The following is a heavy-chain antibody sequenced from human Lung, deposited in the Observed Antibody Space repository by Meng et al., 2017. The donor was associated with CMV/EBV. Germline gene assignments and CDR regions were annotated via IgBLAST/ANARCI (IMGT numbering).Heavy chain of an antibody. CDR2: ISGSGDSA. D-gene: IGHD1-1*01. Sequence: GESXKISCVVSGFTFSSFGMSWVRQAAGKGPEWVSSISGSGDSAHYADSVRGRFTISRDNSRNTLFLQMKSLRAEDTAVYYCAKLEDRYLLTLLPYDAFDVWXPGTXVTVSS. J-gene: IGHJ3*01. CDR3: AKLEDRYLLTLLPYDAFDV. V-gene: IGHV3-23*01. CDR1: GFTFSSFG.